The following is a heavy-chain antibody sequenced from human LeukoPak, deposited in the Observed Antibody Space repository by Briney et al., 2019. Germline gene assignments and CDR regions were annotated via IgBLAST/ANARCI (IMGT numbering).Heavy chain of an antibody. CDR3: ARELGVVVPAAILVLGY. D-gene: IGHD2-2*01. CDR2: INTNTGNP. CDR1: GYTFTGYN. J-gene: IGHJ4*02. V-gene: IGHV7-4-1*02. Sequence: GASVKASCKASGYTFTGYNIHWVRQAPGQGLEWMGWINTNTGNPTYAQGFTGRFVFSLDTSVSTAYLQISSLKAEDTAVYYCARELGVVVPAAILVLGYWGQGTLVTVSS.